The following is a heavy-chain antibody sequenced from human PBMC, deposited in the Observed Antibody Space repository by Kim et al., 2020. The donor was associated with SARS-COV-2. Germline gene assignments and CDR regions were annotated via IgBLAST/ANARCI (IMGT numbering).Heavy chain of an antibody. CDR3: ARVGSGEYRRVGHYFDY. J-gene: IGHJ4*02. Sequence: GGSLRLSCAASGFTFSSYSMNWVRQAPGKGLEWVSSISSSSSYIYYADSVKGRFTISRDNAKNSLYLQMNSLRAEDTAVYYCARVGSGEYRRVGHYFDYWGQGTLVTVSS. V-gene: IGHV3-21*01. D-gene: IGHD3-10*01. CDR1: GFTFSSYS. CDR2: ISSSSSYI.